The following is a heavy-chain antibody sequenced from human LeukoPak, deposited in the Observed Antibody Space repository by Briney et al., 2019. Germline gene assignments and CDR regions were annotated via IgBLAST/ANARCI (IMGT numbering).Heavy chain of an antibody. CDR2: ISSSSYI. V-gene: IGHV3-21*01. D-gene: IGHD3-22*01. J-gene: IGHJ4*02. Sequence: GGSLRLSCAASGFTFSSYSMNWVRQAPGKGLEWVSSISSSSYIYYADSVKGRFTISRDNAKNSLYLQMNSLRAEDTAVYYCARASFDSPYYDSSGYYYFDYWGQGTLVTVSS. CDR1: GFTFSSYS. CDR3: ARASFDSPYYDSSGYYYFDY.